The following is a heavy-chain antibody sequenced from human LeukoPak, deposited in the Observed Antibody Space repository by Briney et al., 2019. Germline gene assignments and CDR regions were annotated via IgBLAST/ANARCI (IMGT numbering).Heavy chain of an antibody. CDR2: ISSSGSTI. J-gene: IGHJ5*02. D-gene: IGHD1-26*01. CDR3: ARAPKFRLVGVPKGPFDP. CDR1: GFTFSDYY. V-gene: IGHV3-11*01. Sequence: GGSLRLSCAASGFTFSDYYMSWIRQAPGKGLEWVSYISSSGSTIYYADSVKGRFTISRDNAKNSLYLQMNSLRAEDTAVYYCARAPKFRLVGVPKGPFDPWGQGTLVTVSS.